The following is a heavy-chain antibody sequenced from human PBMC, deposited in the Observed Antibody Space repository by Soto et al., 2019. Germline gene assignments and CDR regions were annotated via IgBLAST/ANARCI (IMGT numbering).Heavy chain of an antibody. D-gene: IGHD2-8*01. J-gene: IGHJ4*02. CDR3: ASRYAGNFDY. CDR2: IYYRGST. CDR1: GGSISSYY. Sequence: QVQLQESGPGLVKPSETLSLTCTVSGGSISSYYWSWIRQPPGKGLEWIGYIYYRGSTNYNPSLXGXVXRXXAASKTQFALKVSSVTAADTAVYYWASRYAGNFDYWGQGTLVTVSS. V-gene: IGHV4-59*01.